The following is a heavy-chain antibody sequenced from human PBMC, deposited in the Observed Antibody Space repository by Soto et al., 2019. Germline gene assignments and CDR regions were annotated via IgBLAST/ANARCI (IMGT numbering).Heavy chain of an antibody. Sequence: QVQLVESGGGLVRPGGSLRLSCEASGFTFRNYYMTWFRQAPGKGLEWPSYIDSSAKNTNYAVSVKRRCSINRDHAKNSLYLQINGLRADDAVVYYCAREYYYTIDFWGQGTMVNVSS. CDR2: IDSSAKNT. V-gene: IGHV3-11*05. CDR3: AREYYYTIDF. J-gene: IGHJ6*02. CDR1: GFTFRNYY.